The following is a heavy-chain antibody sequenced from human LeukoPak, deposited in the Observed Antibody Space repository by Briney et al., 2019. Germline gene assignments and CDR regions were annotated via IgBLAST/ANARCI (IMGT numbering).Heavy chain of an antibody. Sequence: PSETLSLTCAVYGGSFSGYYWSWIRQPPGKGLEWIGEINHSGSTNYNPSLKSRVTISVDTSKNQFSLKLSSVTAADTVVYYCARGGGITMVRGVRNWFDPWGQGTLVTVSS. D-gene: IGHD3-10*01. CDR3: ARGGGITMVRGVRNWFDP. V-gene: IGHV4-34*01. CDR2: INHSGST. CDR1: GGSFSGYY. J-gene: IGHJ5*02.